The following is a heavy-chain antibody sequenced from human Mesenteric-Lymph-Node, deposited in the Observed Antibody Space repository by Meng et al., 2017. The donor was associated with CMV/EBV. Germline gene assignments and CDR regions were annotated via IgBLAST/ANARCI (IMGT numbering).Heavy chain of an antibody. Sequence: ASVKVSCKTSGYSFSNYGISWVRQAPGQGLEWMGWMNPNSGNTGYAQKFQGRVTMTRNTSISTAYMELGSLRSEDTAVYYCASTYQYYDFWSGYYTSPYYYYGMDVWGQGTTVTVSS. D-gene: IGHD3-3*01. CDR2: MNPNSGNT. CDR3: ASTYQYYDFWSGYYTSPYYYYGMDV. CDR1: GYSFSNYG. J-gene: IGHJ6*02. V-gene: IGHV1-8*02.